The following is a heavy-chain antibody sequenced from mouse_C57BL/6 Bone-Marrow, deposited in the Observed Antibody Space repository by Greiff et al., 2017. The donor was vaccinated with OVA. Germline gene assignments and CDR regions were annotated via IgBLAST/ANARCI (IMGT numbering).Heavy chain of an antibody. J-gene: IGHJ3*01. V-gene: IGHV5-17*01. CDR3: ARRRAY. Sequence: EVKLMESGGGLVKPGGSLKLSCAVSGFTFSDYGMHWVRQAPEKGLEWVAYISSGCSTIYFADTVKGRFTISRDNAKNTLFLQMTSLRSEDTAMYYCARRRAYWGQGTLVTVSA. CDR2: ISSGCSTI. CDR1: GFTFSDYG.